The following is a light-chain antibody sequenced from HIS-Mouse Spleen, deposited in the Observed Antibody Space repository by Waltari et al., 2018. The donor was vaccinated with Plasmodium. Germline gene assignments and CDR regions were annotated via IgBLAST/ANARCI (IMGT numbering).Light chain of an antibody. V-gene: IGLV2-14*03. CDR3: SSYTSSSTLV. CDR1: SRYVGGYNY. CDR2: AVS. J-gene: IGLJ2*01. Sequence: QSALTQPASVSGSPGPSLTISCPGTSRYVGGYNYVPWYQQPPGKAPKLMIYAVSNRPSGVSNRFSGSKSGNTASLTISGLQAEDEADYYCSSYTSSSTLVFGGGTKLTVL.